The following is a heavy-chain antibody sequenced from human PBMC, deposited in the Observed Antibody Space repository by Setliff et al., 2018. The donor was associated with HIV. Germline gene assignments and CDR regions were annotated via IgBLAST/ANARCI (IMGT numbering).Heavy chain of an antibody. J-gene: IGHJ3*01. CDR1: GYSLPSYG. V-gene: IGHV1-18*01. Sequence: RASVKVSCKASGYSLPSYGFSWVRQAPGQGLEWVGWISTHNGDTSYAQKVQGRVTMTTDTLTMTTYMELTSLRSDDTAVYYCARYLGGIEFDVWGQGTKVTVSS. CDR2: ISTHNGDT. D-gene: IGHD3-10*01. CDR3: ARYLGGIEFDV.